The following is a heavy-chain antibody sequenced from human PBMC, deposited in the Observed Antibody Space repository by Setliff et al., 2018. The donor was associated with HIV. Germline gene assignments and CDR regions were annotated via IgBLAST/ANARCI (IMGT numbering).Heavy chain of an antibody. Sequence: LSLTCAVSAYSISSGYYWGWIRQPPGKGLEWIGSIYHSGSIYYNPSLKSRVNLAVDTAKNQFSLKLSSVTAEDTAVYYCARHDGTYCGGDCYLLGYFDLWGRGTLVTVSS. J-gene: IGHJ2*01. CDR3: ARHDGTYCGGDCYLLGYFDL. CDR2: IYHSGSI. D-gene: IGHD2-21*02. CDR1: AYSISSGYY. V-gene: IGHV4-38-2*01.